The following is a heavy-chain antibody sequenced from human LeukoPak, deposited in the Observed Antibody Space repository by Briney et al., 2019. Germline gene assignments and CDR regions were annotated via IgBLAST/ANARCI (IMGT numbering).Heavy chain of an antibody. D-gene: IGHD3-22*01. Sequence: SETLSLTCAVYGGSFSGYYWSWIRQPAGKGLEWIGRIYTSGSTNYDPSLKSRVTISVDTSKNQFSLKLSSVTAADTAVYYCARDIVGLGILHAFDIWGQGTMVTVSS. CDR1: GGSFSGYY. V-gene: IGHV4-4*07. CDR3: ARDIVGLGILHAFDI. J-gene: IGHJ3*02. CDR2: IYTSGST.